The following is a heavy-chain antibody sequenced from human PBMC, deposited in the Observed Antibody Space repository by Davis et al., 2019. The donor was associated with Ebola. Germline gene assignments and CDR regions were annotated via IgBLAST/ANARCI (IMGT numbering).Heavy chain of an antibody. CDR1: GFTFSSYS. V-gene: IGHV3-48*02. D-gene: IGHD3-22*01. J-gene: IGHJ4*02. Sequence: GESLKISCAASGFTFSSYSMNWVRQAPGKGLEWVSYISSSSSTIYYADSVKGRFTISRDNAKNSLYLQMNSLRDEDTAVHYCARDGRTMIVAGFDYWGQGTLVTVSS. CDR3: ARDGRTMIVAGFDY. CDR2: ISSSSSTI.